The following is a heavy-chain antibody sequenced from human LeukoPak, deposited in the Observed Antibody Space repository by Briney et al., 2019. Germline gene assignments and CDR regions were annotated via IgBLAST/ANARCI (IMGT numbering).Heavy chain of an antibody. V-gene: IGHV3-23*01. CDR3: ANGAYDFWSGYYLYD. CDR1: GFTFSSYE. CDR2: ISGSGGST. J-gene: IGHJ4*02. D-gene: IGHD3-3*01. Sequence: GGSLRLSCAASGFTFSSYEMNWVRQAPGKGLEWVSAISGSGGSTYYADSVKGRFTISRDNSKNTLYLQMNSLRAEDTAVYYCANGAYDFWSGYYLYDWGQGTLVTVSS.